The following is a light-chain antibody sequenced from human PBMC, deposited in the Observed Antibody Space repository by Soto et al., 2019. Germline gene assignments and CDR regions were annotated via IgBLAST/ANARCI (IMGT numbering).Light chain of an antibody. J-gene: IGLJ1*01. CDR1: SSDVGLYDY. CDR2: AVS. Sequence: QSVLTQPASVSGSPGQSITISCTGTSSDVGLYDYVSGYRQHPGKAPQLMIYAVSNRPSGVSNRFSASKSGNTASLFISGLQAEDEADYYCSSYTSDSSYVFGSGTKVTVL. CDR3: SSYTSDSSYV. V-gene: IGLV2-14*01.